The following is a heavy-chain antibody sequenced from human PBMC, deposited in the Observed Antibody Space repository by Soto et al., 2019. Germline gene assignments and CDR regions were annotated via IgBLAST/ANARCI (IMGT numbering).Heavy chain of an antibody. D-gene: IGHD1-26*01. V-gene: IGHV1-46*01. J-gene: IGHJ6*02. Sequence: GASVKVSCKASGYTFTSYYMYWVRQAPGQGLEWMGIINPSGGSTSYAQKFQGRVTMTRDTSTSTVYMELSSLRSEDTAVYYCARDSLVGATTKAYYYGMDVWGQGTTVTVSS. CDR1: GYTFTSYY. CDR3: ARDSLVGATTKAYYYGMDV. CDR2: INPSGGST.